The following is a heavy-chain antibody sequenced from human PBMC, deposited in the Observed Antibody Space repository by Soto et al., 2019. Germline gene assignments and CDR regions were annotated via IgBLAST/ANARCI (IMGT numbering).Heavy chain of an antibody. Sequence: ASVKVSCKASGYTFTSYDINWVRQATGQGLDWLGWMTPNVVNTGYAKNFQGRFTLPRTTSISTAYMELSSLSSEDTAVYYCAREKSSCYDYWGQGTLVTVSS. CDR2: MTPNVVNT. CDR1: GYTFTSYD. D-gene: IGHD6-13*01. CDR3: AREKSSCYDY. V-gene: IGHV1-8*01. J-gene: IGHJ4*02.